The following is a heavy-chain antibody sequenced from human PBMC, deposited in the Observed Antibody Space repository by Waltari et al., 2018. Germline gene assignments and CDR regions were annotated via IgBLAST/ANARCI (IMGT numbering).Heavy chain of an antibody. CDR3: AREIYGGNSRPFDY. CDR1: GGSIRSYF. Sequence: QVQLHESGPGLVKPSETLSLTCSVSGGSIRSYFWHWIRQPPGKGLEWIGYIYYNGATNYNPSLRSRLTISVDTAENQFSLRLSSVTTADTAVYYCAREIYGGNSRPFDYWGQGTLATVSS. CDR2: IYYNGAT. D-gene: IGHD2-21*02. J-gene: IGHJ4*02. V-gene: IGHV4-59*01.